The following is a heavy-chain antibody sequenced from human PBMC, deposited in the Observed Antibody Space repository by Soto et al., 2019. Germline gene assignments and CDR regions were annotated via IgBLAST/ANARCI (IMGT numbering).Heavy chain of an antibody. CDR2: IWYGGSNK. CDR3: ARDMDTANGGFGYFDY. D-gene: IGHD5-18*01. CDR1: GFTFSSYG. V-gene: IGHV3-33*01. Sequence: GGSLRLSCAASGFTFSSYGMHWVRQAPGKGLEWVAVIWYGGSNKYYADSVKGRFTISRDNSKNTLYLQMNSLRAEETAVYYCARDMDTANGGFGYFDYWGQGTLVTVSS. J-gene: IGHJ4*02.